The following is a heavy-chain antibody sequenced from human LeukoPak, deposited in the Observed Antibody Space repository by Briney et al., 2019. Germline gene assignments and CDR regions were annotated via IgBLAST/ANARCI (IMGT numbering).Heavy chain of an antibody. CDR1: GFSLSTSGVV. V-gene: IGHV2-5*02. CDR2: TYCDEDK. CDR3: AHRITDTAMADFHY. D-gene: IGHD5-18*01. J-gene: IGHJ4*02. Sequence: SGPTLVKPTQTLTLTCTFSGFSLSTSGVVVGWIRQPPGKALEWLALTYCDEDKRSSSSLKSRLPITKATSKNQVVLTMTNMDPVDTATYYCAHRITDTAMADFHYWGQGTLVTVSS.